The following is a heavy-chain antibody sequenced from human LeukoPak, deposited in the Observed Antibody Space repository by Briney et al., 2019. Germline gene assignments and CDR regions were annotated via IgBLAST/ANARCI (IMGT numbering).Heavy chain of an antibody. Sequence: GGSLRLSCAASGFTFSIYGTHWVRQAPGKGLEWVAFIRYDGSNKYYADSVKGRFTISRDNSKNTLYLQMNSLRAEDTAVYYCAKDPLGLSVVTASIDYWGQGTLVTVSS. CDR1: GFTFSIYG. CDR3: AKDPLGLSVVTASIDY. D-gene: IGHD2-21*02. V-gene: IGHV3-30*02. J-gene: IGHJ4*02. CDR2: IRYDGSNK.